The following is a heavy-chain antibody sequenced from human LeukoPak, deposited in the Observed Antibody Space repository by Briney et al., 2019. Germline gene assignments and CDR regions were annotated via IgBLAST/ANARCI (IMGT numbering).Heavy chain of an antibody. CDR3: ARTFGQQLVNFDN. V-gene: IGHV4-39*01. J-gene: IGHJ4*02. D-gene: IGHD6-13*01. Sequence: SETLSLTCTVSGGSISDSRYYWGWIRQPPGKRLEWIGSIFYSGSTHFNPSLQSRVTISVDTSKNQFSLKMSSVTAADTAFYYCARTFGQQLVNFDNWGQGALVTVSS. CDR1: GGSISDSRYY. CDR2: IFYSGST.